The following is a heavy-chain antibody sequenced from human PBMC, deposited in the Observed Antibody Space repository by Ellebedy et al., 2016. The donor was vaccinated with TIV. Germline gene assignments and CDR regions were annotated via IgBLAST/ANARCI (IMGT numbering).Heavy chain of an antibody. CDR2: GYT. CDR3: AKGSFPFGDKSERIYSFQY. Sequence: GESLKISCVASGFTFTDYYMNWIRQAPGKGLEWVGGYTNYADSVKGRFTISTHNSRNTLYLQMTNLRTEDTAVYYCAKGSFPFGDKSERIYSFQYWGQGTLVTVSS. CDR1: GFTFTDYY. J-gene: IGHJ4*02. V-gene: IGHV3-53*04. D-gene: IGHD3-10*01.